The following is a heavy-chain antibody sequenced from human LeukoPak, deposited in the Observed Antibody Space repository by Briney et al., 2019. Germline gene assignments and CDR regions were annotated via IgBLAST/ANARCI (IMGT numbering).Heavy chain of an antibody. J-gene: IGHJ4*02. D-gene: IGHD1-14*01. Sequence: ASVKVSCKASGYTFTSYYIHWVRQAPGQRLEWMGIINPSGGSTSYAQKCPCRVTMTRDMTTNTAYMELRSVICHDPAVYYCARGATGAEPFWGQGTLVTVSS. V-gene: IGHV1-46*01. CDR1: GYTFTSYY. CDR3: ARGATGAEPF. CDR2: INPSGGST.